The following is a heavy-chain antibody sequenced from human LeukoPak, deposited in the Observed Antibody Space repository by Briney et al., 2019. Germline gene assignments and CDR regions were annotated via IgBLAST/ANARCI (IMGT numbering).Heavy chain of an antibody. D-gene: IGHD6-13*01. Sequence: GRSLRLSCVASGFTVSRNYMSWVRQAPGKGLEWVSAFYSGGTLYYADSVKGRFTISTDNSKNTLYLQMNSLSADDTAIYYCARGTSMPAATNRVVDYWGQGTLVTVSS. V-gene: IGHV3-66*01. CDR2: FYSGGTL. J-gene: IGHJ4*02. CDR1: GFTVSRNY. CDR3: ARGTSMPAATNRVVDY.